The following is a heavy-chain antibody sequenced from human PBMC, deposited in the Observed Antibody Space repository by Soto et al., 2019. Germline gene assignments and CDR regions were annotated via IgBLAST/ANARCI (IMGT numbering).Heavy chain of an antibody. Sequence: PGGSLRLSCAASGFTFSRYAMNWVRQAPGKGLEWVAVISYDGSNKYYADSVKGRFTISRDNSKNTLYLQMNSLRAEDTAVYYCASVEVAAVAGTLPDYWGQGTLVTVSS. V-gene: IGHV3-30*04. J-gene: IGHJ4*02. CDR1: GFTFSRYA. CDR3: ASVEVAAVAGTLPDY. CDR2: ISYDGSNK. D-gene: IGHD6-19*01.